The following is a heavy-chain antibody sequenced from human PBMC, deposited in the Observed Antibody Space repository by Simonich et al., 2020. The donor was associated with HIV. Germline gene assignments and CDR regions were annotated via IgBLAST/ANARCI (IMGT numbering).Heavy chain of an antibody. CDR1: GGSFSGYY. V-gene: IGHV4-34*01. J-gene: IGHJ1*01. CDR2: NNHRGST. D-gene: IGHD6-13*01. Sequence: QVQLQQWCAGLLKPSETLSLTCAVYGGSFSGYYWSWFRQPPGKGLEWIGENNHRGSTNYNPSLTSRVTISVATSKNQFSLKLSSVTAADTAVYYCARLTAGGLGEYFQHWGQGTLVTVSS. CDR3: ARLTAGGLGEYFQH.